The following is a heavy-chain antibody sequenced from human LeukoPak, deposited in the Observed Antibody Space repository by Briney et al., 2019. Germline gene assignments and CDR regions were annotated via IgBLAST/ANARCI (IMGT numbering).Heavy chain of an antibody. Sequence: PSETLSLTCVVTGASVSSGGSSWAWIRQPPGKGLEWIGYIYHIVNTFYNPSLQSRVTISVDRAKNQVSLRLTSVTAADTAVYYCARDSYGLGSNYFDPWGQGTQVTVSS. D-gene: IGHD3-10*01. V-gene: IGHV4-30-2*01. J-gene: IGHJ5*02. CDR2: IYHIVNT. CDR3: ARDSYGLGSNYFDP. CDR1: GASVSSGGSS.